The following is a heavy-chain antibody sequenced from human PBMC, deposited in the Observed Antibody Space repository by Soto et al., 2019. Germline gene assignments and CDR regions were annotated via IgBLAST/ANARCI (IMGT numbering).Heavy chain of an antibody. CDR1: GFTFSSYA. Sequence: GGSLRLSCAASGFTFSSYAMHWVRQAPGKGLEWVAVISYDGSNEYYADSVKGRFTISRDNSKNTLYLQMNSLRAEDTAVYYCARDIGFLEWLLDYWGQGTLVTVSS. J-gene: IGHJ4*02. CDR3: ARDIGFLEWLLDY. D-gene: IGHD3-3*01. CDR2: ISYDGSNE. V-gene: IGHV3-30-3*01.